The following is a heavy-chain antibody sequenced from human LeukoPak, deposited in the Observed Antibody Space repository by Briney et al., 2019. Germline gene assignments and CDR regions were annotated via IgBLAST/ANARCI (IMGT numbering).Heavy chain of an antibody. Sequence: SQTLSLTCAISGDSVSSNSAAWNWIRQSPSRGLEWLGRTYYRSKWYNDYAVSVKSRITINPDTSKNQFSLQLNSVTPEDTAVYYCARTPIIVVVPAAILYYYGMDVWGQGTTVTVSS. J-gene: IGHJ6*02. D-gene: IGHD2-2*01. V-gene: IGHV6-1*01. CDR2: TYYRSKWYN. CDR3: ARTPIIVVVPAAILYYYGMDV. CDR1: GDSVSSNSAA.